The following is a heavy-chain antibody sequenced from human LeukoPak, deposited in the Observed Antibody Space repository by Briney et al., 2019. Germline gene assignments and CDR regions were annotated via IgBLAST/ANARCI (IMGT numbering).Heavy chain of an antibody. J-gene: IGHJ4*02. V-gene: IGHV3-11*04. CDR3: ARDSPKEQKSPY. Sequence: PGGSLRLSCAASGSTFSDYYMSWIRQAPGKGLEWVSYISSSGSTIYYADSVKGRFTISRDNAKNSLYLQMNSLRAEDTAVYYCARDSPKEQKSPYWGQGTLVTVSS. CDR2: ISSSGSTI. CDR1: GSTFSDYY. D-gene: IGHD1-26*01.